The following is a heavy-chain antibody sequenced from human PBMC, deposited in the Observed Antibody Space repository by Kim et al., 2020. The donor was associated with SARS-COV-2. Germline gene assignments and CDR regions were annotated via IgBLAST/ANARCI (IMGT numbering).Heavy chain of an antibody. J-gene: IGHJ4*02. Sequence: GESLKISCKASGYKFTLYWIGWVRQMPGKGLEWMGVVYPGDSDTKYGPSFQGQVTISADKSLNTAYLQWSSLGASDNAIYYCARHVSGWPAHIDYWGQGTLVTAAS. CDR3: ARHVSGWPAHIDY. CDR2: VYPGDSDT. V-gene: IGHV5-51*01. CDR1: GYKFTLYW. D-gene: IGHD6-19*01.